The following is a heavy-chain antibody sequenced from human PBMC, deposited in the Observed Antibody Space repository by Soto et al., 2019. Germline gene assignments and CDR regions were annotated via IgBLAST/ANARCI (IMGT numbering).Heavy chain of an antibody. J-gene: IGHJ2*01. V-gene: IGHV1-46*01. CDR3: GRMFYFVSCGGIHRDRHSYPSRHSPDL. CDR2: ISPSNGQT. D-gene: IGHD3-9*01. CDR1: VCRFVKYV. Sequence: VSAGKPTCKARVCRFVKYVMHWLRQAPGQEPQWVGTISPSNGQTRFAQKFQGRVTMTRDMSTKVAYLELRSLKAEDTGVYYCGRMFYFVSCGGIHRDRHSYPSRHSPDL.